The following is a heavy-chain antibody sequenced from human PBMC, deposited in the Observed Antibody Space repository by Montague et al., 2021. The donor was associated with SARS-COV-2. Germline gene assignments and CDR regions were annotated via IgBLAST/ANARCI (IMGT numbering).Heavy chain of an antibody. Sequence: SLSLSCAASGFTFSSYWMHWVRQVPGRGLVWVSRVSPDGSDTTYTDSVEGRFIISRDNVEDTLYLAMSSLGAEDTAVYFCARGGRDDYHYPFDSWGRGTLVTVSS. D-gene: IGHD5-24*01. CDR1: GFTFSSYW. CDR2: VSPDGSDT. V-gene: IGHV3-74*01. J-gene: IGHJ4*02. CDR3: ARGGRDDYHYPFDS.